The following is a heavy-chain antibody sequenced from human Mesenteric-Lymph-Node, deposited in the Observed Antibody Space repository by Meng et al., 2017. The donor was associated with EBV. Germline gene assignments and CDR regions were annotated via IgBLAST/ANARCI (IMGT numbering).Heavy chain of an antibody. CDR2: IYYSGTT. V-gene: IGHV4-39*07. Sequence: QSQLQESGPGLVKPSETLSLTCTVPGASISSSSYYWGWTRQPPGKGLEWIGTIYYSGTTYYNPSLKSRVTISIDTSKKQFSLRLTSVSAADTAVYYCARVLGGDYDILTGYYKPQYFDFWGQGTLVTVSS. CDR1: GASISSSSYY. CDR3: ARVLGGDYDILTGYYKPQYFDF. D-gene: IGHD3-9*01. J-gene: IGHJ4*02.